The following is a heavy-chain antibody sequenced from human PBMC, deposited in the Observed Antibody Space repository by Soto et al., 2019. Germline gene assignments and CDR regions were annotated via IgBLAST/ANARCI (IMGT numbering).Heavy chain of an antibody. Sequence: GESLKISCKGSGYGFAGYWITWVRQKPGKGLEWMERIDPSDSQTYYSPSFRGHVTISVTKSITTVFLQWSSLRASDTAMYYCARRIYDSDTGPNFQYYFDSWGQGTPVTVSS. J-gene: IGHJ4*02. CDR2: IDPSDSQT. CDR1: GYGFAGYW. V-gene: IGHV5-10-1*01. CDR3: ARRIYDSDTGPNFQYYFDS. D-gene: IGHD3-22*01.